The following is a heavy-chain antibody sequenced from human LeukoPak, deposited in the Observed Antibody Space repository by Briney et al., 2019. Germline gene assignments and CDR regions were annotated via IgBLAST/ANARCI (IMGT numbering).Heavy chain of an antibody. CDR2: ISGSGAGT. V-gene: IGHV3-23*01. Sequence: GASLRLSCAASGFTFSSYAMSWVRQAPGKGLEWVSVISGSGAGTYYADSVKGRFTISRDNSNNTMYLQMNSLRAEDTAVYYCAKARGSEIAAATNYWGQGALVTVSS. CDR1: GFTFSSYA. D-gene: IGHD6-13*01. CDR3: AKARGSEIAAATNY. J-gene: IGHJ4*02.